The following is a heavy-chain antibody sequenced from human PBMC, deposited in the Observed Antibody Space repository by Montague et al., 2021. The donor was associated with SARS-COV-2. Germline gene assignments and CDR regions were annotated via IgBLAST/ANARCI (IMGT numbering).Heavy chain of an antibody. CDR2: IYYSGTT. CDR1: GGSISGYF. CDR3: AATDYFVSGKYDV. D-gene: IGHD3-10*01. J-gene: IGHJ4*02. V-gene: IGHV4-59*08. Sequence: SETLSLTCTVSGGSISGYFWSWIRQSPGKGLEWIGYIYYSGTTKYNPALKSRVAISLDTSKNQFSLKLNSVTAADTAAYYCAATDYFVSGKYDVWGQGTWVTVSS.